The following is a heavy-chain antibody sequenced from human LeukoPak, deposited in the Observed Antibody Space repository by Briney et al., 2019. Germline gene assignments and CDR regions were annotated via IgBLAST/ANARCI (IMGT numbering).Heavy chain of an antibody. V-gene: IGHV1-2*02. Sequence: ASVKVSCKASGYTFTGYYMHWVRQAPGQGLEWMGWINPNSGGTNYAQKFQGRVTMTRDTSISTAYMELSRLRSGDTAVYYCARGRRPIVVVVAALVTNWFDPWGQGTLVTVSS. J-gene: IGHJ5*02. CDR1: GYTFTGYY. CDR3: ARGRRPIVVVVAALVTNWFDP. CDR2: INPNSGGT. D-gene: IGHD2-15*01.